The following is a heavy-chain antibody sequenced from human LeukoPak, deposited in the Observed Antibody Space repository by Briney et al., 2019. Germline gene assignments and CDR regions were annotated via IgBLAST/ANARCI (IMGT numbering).Heavy chain of an antibody. CDR3: ARANYDSSGYRRYYNYYGMDV. V-gene: IGHV4-34*01. CDR2: INHSGGT. J-gene: IGHJ6*01. Sequence: SETLSLTCAVYGGSFSGYYWSWIRQPPGKGLEWIGEINHSGGTNYNPPLKSRVTISGDTSKSQFSLKLSSVTAADTAVYYCARANYDSSGYRRYYNYYGMDVWGQGTTVTVSS. CDR1: GGSFSGYY. D-gene: IGHD3-22*01.